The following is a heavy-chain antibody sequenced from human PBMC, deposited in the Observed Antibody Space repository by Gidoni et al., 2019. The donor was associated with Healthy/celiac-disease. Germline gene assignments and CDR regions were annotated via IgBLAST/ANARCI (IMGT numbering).Heavy chain of an antibody. J-gene: IGHJ3*02. Sequence: QVQRVESGGGVVQPGRSLRVYWAASRFTFSSYAIHWVRQAPVKGLEWGAVISYDGSNKYYADSVKGRFTISRDNSKNTLYLQMNSLRAEDTAVYYCARDPGSSSLGAFDIWGQGTMVTVSS. D-gene: IGHD6-6*01. CDR2: ISYDGSNK. V-gene: IGHV3-30-3*01. CDR1: RFTFSSYA. CDR3: ARDPGSSSLGAFDI.